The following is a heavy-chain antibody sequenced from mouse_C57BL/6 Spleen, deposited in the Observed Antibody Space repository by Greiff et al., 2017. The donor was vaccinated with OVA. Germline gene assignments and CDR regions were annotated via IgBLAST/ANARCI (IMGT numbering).Heavy chain of an antibody. CDR2: IDPSDSYT. J-gene: IGHJ3*01. CDR1: GYTFTSYW. D-gene: IGHD2-9*01. V-gene: IGHV1-69*01. Sequence: QVQLQQPGAELVMPGASVKLSCKASGYTFTSYWLHWVKQRPGQGLEWIGEIDPSDSYTNYNQKFKGKSTLTVDKSSHTAYMQLSSLTSEDSAIDYCARTYYGDDRGFAYWGQGTLVTVSA. CDR3: ARTYYGDDRGFAY.